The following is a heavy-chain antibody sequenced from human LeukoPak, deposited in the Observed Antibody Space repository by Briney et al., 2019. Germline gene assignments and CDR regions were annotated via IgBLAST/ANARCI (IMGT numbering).Heavy chain of an antibody. D-gene: IGHD6-19*01. CDR2: IYYSGST. J-gene: IGHJ4*02. CDR3: ARVAVYYFDY. CDR1: GGSLSSSSYY. V-gene: IGHV4-39*01. Sequence: SETLSLTCTVSGGSLSSSSYYWGWIRQPPGTGLEWIGSIYYSGSTYYNPSLKSRVTISVDTSKNQFSLKLSSVTAADTAVYYCARVAVYYFDYWGQGTLVTVSS.